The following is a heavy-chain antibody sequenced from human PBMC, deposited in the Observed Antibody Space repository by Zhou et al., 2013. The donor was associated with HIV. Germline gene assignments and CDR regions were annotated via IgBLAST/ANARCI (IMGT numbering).Heavy chain of an antibody. D-gene: IGHD3-10*01. CDR3: ARHPYIGSSSRPRKYYFDS. Sequence: QVQLVQSGAEVKKPGSSVKVSCKASGYNFNSYGINWVREAPGQGLEWMGWISVYNGNTNYVQKLQGRVSMTTDTSTSTAYMELRSLRSDDTAVYYCARHPYIGSSSRPRKYYFDSWGQGTLVTVSS. CDR1: GYNFNSYG. CDR2: ISVYNGNT. J-gene: IGHJ4*02. V-gene: IGHV1-18*01.